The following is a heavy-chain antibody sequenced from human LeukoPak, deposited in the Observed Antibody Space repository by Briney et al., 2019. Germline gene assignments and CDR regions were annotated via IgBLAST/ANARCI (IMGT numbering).Heavy chain of an antibody. Sequence: ASVKVSCKASGYTFTDYYMHWVRHAPGQGLEWMGWINPNSGGTNYVQKFQGRVTMTRDTSISTVYMELTRLRSDDTAFYYCARDGNFDYWGEGTLVTVSS. J-gene: IGHJ4*02. CDR2: INPNSGGT. V-gene: IGHV1-2*02. CDR3: ARDGNFDY. D-gene: IGHD1-14*01. CDR1: GYTFTDYY.